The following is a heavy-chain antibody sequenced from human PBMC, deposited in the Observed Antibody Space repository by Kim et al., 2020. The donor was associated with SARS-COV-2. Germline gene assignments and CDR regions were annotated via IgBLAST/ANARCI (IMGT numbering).Heavy chain of an antibody. CDR3: ARDTRFVVVPAAIPSYYGMDV. J-gene: IGHJ6*02. V-gene: IGHV3-11*05. Sequence: FTISRDNAKNSLYLQMNSLRAEDTAVYYCARDTRFVVVPAAIPSYYGMDVWGQGTTVTVSS. D-gene: IGHD2-2*01.